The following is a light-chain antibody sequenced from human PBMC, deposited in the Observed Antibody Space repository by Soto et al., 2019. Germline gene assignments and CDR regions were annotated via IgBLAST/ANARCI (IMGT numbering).Light chain of an antibody. V-gene: IGLV2-14*01. CDR1: SSDVSGYNY. J-gene: IGLJ2*01. CDR2: EVS. Sequence: QSALTQPASVSGSPGQSITISCTGTSSDVSGYNYVSWYQQHPGKAPKLMIYEVSNRPSGVSNRFSGSKSGNTASLTISGLQAEDEADYYCSSYTSISTPYVVFGGGTKLTVL. CDR3: SSYTSISTPYVV.